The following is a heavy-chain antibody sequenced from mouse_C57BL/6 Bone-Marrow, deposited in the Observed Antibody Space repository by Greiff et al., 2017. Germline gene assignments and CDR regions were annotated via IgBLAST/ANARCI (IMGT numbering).Heavy chain of an antibody. CDR3: ARSGEGYFDV. CDR2: IYPGSGST. Sequence: QVQLQQPGAELVKPGASVKMSCKASGYTFTSYWITWVKQRPGQGLEWIGDIYPGSGSTNYNEKFKSKATLTVDTSSSTAYMQLSSLTSEDAAVYYGARSGEGYFDVWGTGTTVTVSS. J-gene: IGHJ1*03. V-gene: IGHV1-55*01. CDR1: GYTFTSYW.